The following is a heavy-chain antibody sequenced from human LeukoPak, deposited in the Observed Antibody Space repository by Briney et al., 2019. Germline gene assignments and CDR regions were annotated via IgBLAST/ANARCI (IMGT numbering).Heavy chain of an antibody. D-gene: IGHD3-10*01. CDR2: ISDNGGGT. CDR1: GFTFSNYA. J-gene: IGHJ4*02. Sequence: GGSLRVSCAASGFTFSNYAMSWVRQAPGKGLEWVSGISDNGGGTYYADSVKGRFTISRDNSKNTLYLQMNRLTTEDTAVYYCAKGTPGRVFYFDYWGQGTLVTVSS. V-gene: IGHV3-23*01. CDR3: AKGTPGRVFYFDY.